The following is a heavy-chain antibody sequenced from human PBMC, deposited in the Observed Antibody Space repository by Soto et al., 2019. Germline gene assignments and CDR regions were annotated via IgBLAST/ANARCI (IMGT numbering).Heavy chain of an antibody. J-gene: IGHJ4*02. CDR2: ISGGGGST. CDR3: ARGHIDLDY. CDR1: GFTFSSYA. V-gene: IGHV3-23*01. Sequence: PGGSLRLSCAASGFTFSSYAMSWVRQAPGKGLEWVSSISGGGGSTYYADSVKGRFTISRDNFKNTLYLQMNSLRADDTAVYYCARGHIDLDYWGQGILVTVSS.